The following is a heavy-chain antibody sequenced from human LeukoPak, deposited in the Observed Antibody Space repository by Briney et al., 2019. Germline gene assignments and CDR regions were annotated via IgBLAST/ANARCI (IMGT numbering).Heavy chain of an antibody. Sequence: SGPTLVKPTQTLTLTCTFSGFPLTTSGVGVGWIRQPPGKALEWLALIYWDDDKRYSPSLKSRLTITKDTSKNQVVLTMTNVDPVDTATYYCAHRRLAATFDYWGQGTLVTVSS. D-gene: IGHD6-13*01. CDR3: AHRRLAATFDY. V-gene: IGHV2-5*02. J-gene: IGHJ4*02. CDR1: GFPLTTSGVG. CDR2: IYWDDDK.